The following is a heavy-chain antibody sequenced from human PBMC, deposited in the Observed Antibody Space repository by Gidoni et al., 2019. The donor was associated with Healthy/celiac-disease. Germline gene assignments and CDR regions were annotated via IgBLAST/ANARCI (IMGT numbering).Heavy chain of an antibody. Sequence: EVQLVESGGGLVKPGGSLRLSCAASGFTFSSYSMNWVRQAPGKGLEWVSSISSSSSYIYYADSVKGRFTSSRDNAKNSLYLQMNSLRAEDTAVYYCARERDSSSWYGAIDYYYYGMDVWGQGTTVTVSS. CDR3: ARERDSSSWYGAIDYYYYGMDV. CDR1: GFTFSSYS. CDR2: ISSSSSYI. D-gene: IGHD6-13*01. V-gene: IGHV3-21*01. J-gene: IGHJ6*02.